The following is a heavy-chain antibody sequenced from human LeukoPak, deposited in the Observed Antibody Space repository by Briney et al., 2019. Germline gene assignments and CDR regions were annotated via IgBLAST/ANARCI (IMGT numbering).Heavy chain of an antibody. CDR2: INHSGST. J-gene: IGHJ6*02. CDR3: ARGQRRYGMDV. V-gene: IGHV4-34*01. CDR1: GGSFSGYY. D-gene: IGHD5-24*01. Sequence: PSETLSLTCAVYGGSFSGYYWSWIRRPPGKGLEWIGEINHSGSTNYNPSLKSRVTISVDTSKNQFSLKLSSVTAADTAVYYCARGQRRYGMDVWGQGTTVTVSS.